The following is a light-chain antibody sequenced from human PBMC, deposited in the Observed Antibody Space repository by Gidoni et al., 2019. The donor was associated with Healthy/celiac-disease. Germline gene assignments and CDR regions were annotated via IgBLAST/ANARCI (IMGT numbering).Light chain of an antibody. J-gene: IGKJ4*01. V-gene: IGKV3-11*01. CDR2: DAS. CDR3: QQRSNWPPLT. Sequence: DIVLTQSSATLSLSPGERATLSCRASQSVSSYLAWYQQKPGQAPRLLIYDASNRATGIAARFSGSGSGTDFTLIISSLEPEDFAVYYCQQRSNWPPLTFGGGTKVEIK. CDR1: QSVSSY.